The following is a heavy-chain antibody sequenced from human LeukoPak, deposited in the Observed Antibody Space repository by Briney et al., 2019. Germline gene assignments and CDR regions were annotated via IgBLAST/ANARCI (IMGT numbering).Heavy chain of an antibody. Sequence: GGSLRLSCAASGFTLSNSWMHWVRQAPGKGLVWVSRTNGDGSDTSYADSVKGRFTISRDSATNTLYLQMNSLRAEDTAIYYCVRDGEYSHGIDFEYWGQGTLVTVSP. J-gene: IGHJ4*02. CDR1: GFTLSNSW. CDR2: TNGDGSDT. CDR3: VRDGEYSHGIDFEY. D-gene: IGHD5-18*01. V-gene: IGHV3-74*01.